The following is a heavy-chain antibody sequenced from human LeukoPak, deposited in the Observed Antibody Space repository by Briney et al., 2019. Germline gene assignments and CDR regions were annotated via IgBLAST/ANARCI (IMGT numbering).Heavy chain of an antibody. J-gene: IGHJ4*02. Sequence: SETLSLTCTVSGGPISGYYWSWIRQPPGKGLEWIGEINHSGSTNYNPSLKSRVTISVDTSKNQFSLKLSSVTAADTAVYYCARVRYNWNDEGSSLLDYWGQGTLVTVSS. CDR3: ARVRYNWNDEGSSLLDY. CDR1: GGPISGYY. D-gene: IGHD1-1*01. CDR2: INHSGST. V-gene: IGHV4-34*01.